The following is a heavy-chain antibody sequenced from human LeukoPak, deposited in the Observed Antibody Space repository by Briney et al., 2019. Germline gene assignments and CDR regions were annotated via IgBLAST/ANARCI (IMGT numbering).Heavy chain of an antibody. J-gene: IGHJ4*02. CDR3: ARVRGHYYGSGSFYNSPYHFDD. V-gene: IGHV4-59*01. CDR1: GASMSSDY. CDR2: INYSENM. Sequence: SETLSLTCNVSGASMSSDYWGWIRQPPGKGLEWIAYINYSENMNYNPSLKSRVTISVDPSKKQVSLKLNSVTAADTAVYYCARVRGHYYGSGSFYNSPYHFDDWGQGTLVTVSS. D-gene: IGHD3-10*01.